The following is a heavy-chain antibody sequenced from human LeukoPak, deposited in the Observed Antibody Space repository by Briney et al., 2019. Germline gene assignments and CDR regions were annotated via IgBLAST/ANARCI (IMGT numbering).Heavy chain of an antibody. V-gene: IGHV1-24*01. Sequence: GASVKVSCKVSGYTLTELSMHWVRQAPGKGLEWMGGFDPEDGETIYAQKFQGRVTMTEDTSTDTAYMELSRLRSDDTAVYYCATPERGYSGYDFGSWGQGTLVTVSS. CDR1: GYTLTELS. CDR3: ATPERGYSGYDFGS. J-gene: IGHJ4*02. CDR2: FDPEDGET. D-gene: IGHD5-12*01.